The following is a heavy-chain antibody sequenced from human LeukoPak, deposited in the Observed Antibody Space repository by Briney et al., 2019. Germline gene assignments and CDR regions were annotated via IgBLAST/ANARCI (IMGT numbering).Heavy chain of an antibody. CDR3: ARWRLYCSSTSCYFDY. CDR2: IKQDGSEK. V-gene: IGHV3-7*03. J-gene: IGHJ4*02. CDR1: GFTFSSYR. Sequence: GGSLRLSCAASGFTFSSYRMSWVRQAPGKGLEWVANIKQDGSEKYYVDSVKGRFTISRDNAKNSLYLQMNSLRAEDTAVYYCARWRLYCSSTSCYFDYWGQGTLVTVSS. D-gene: IGHD2-2*01.